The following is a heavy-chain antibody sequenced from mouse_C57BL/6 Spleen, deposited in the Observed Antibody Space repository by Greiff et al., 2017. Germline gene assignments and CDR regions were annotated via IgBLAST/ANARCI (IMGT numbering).Heavy chain of an antibody. Sequence: VQLQESGAELVRPGASVTLSCKASGYTFTDYEMHWVKQTPVHGLEWIGAIDPETGGTAYNQKFKGKAILTADKSSSTAYMELRSLTSEDSAVYYCTRSGLDDGYYLLFAYWGQGTLVTVSA. CDR2: IDPETGGT. CDR3: TRSGLDDGYYLLFAY. V-gene: IGHV1-15*01. D-gene: IGHD2-3*01. CDR1: GYTFTDYE. J-gene: IGHJ3*01.